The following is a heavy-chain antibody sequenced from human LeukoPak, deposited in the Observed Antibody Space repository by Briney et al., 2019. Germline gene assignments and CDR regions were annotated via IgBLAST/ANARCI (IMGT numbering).Heavy chain of an antibody. Sequence: ASVKVSCKASGYTFTRYAMHWVRQAPGQRLEWMGWINAGNGNTKYSQNFQGRVTITRDTSANIVYMELSSLRSEDTAVYYCTRDGAYSLYYFDFWGQGTLVTVSS. J-gene: IGHJ4*02. CDR2: INAGNGNT. CDR3: TRDGAYSLYYFDF. V-gene: IGHV1-3*01. CDR1: GYTFTRYA. D-gene: IGHD3-16*01.